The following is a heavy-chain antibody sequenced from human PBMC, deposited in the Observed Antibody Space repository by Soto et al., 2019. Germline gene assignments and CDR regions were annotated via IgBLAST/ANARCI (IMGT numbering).Heavy chain of an antibody. V-gene: IGHV3-66*01. CDR2: IYSGGST. CDR3: ARGGGYYGSGPFDY. J-gene: IGHJ4*02. Sequence: EVQLVESGGGLVQPGGSLRLSCAASGFTVSSNYMSWVRQAPGKGLEWVSVIYSGGSTYYADSVKGRFTISRDNSKNTLYLQMNSLRAEDTAVYYCARGGGYYGSGPFDYWGQGTLVTVSS. CDR1: GFTVSSNY. D-gene: IGHD3-10*01.